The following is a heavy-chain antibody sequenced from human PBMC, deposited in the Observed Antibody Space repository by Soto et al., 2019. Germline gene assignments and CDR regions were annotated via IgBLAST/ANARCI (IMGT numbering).Heavy chain of an antibody. Sequence: ASVKVSCKASGYTFTRYGISWVRQAPGQGLEWMGWISAYNGNTNYAQKLQGRVTMTTDTSTSTAYMELRSLRSDDTAVYYCAREADLTIFGVVNGYIDVWGKGTTVTVSS. CDR3: AREADLTIFGVVNGYIDV. J-gene: IGHJ6*03. D-gene: IGHD3-3*01. CDR1: GYTFTRYG. V-gene: IGHV1-18*01. CDR2: ISAYNGNT.